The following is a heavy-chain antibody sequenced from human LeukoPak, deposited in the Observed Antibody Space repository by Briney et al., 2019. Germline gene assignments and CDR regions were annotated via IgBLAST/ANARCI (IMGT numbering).Heavy chain of an antibody. CDR3: ARANYDILTGYYEGNWFDP. D-gene: IGHD3-9*01. Sequence: NPSETLSLTCTVSGVSISSSSYYWGWLRQPPGKRLEWIGGIYYSGSTYYNPSLKSRVTISVDTSKNQFSLKLSSVTAADTAVYYCARANYDILTGYYEGNWFDPWGQGTLVTVSS. J-gene: IGHJ5*02. CDR1: GVSISSSSYY. V-gene: IGHV4-39*01. CDR2: IYYSGST.